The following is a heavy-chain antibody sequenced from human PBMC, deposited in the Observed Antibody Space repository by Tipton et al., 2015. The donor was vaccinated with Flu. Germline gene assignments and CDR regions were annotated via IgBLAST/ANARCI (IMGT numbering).Heavy chain of an antibody. Sequence: SLRLSCVASGFSFDDYAMYWVRQIPGKGLQWVSGISWNSGSIGYADSVKGRFTISRDNAKKSLYLQMDRLRTADTALYYCVKDIETISVTAIGEYWGQGTLVTVSS. J-gene: IGHJ4*02. V-gene: IGHV3-9*01. CDR3: VKDIETISVTAIGEY. CDR1: GFSFDDYA. D-gene: IGHD2-2*02. CDR2: ISWNSGSI.